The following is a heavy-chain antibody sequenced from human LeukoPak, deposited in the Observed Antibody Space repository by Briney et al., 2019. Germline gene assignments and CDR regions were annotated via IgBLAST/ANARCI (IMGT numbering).Heavy chain of an antibody. J-gene: IGHJ4*02. V-gene: IGHV1-18*01. CDR2: VSACNNNT. Sequence: ASVKVSCKASGYTFSSYGFSWVRQAPGQGLEWMGWVSACNNNTKYIEKYQGRVTMTTDTSTSTAYMELRSLRSDDTAVYYCARDTVEMATITEYWGQGTLVTVSS. D-gene: IGHD5-24*01. CDR1: GYTFSSYG. CDR3: ARDTVEMATITEY.